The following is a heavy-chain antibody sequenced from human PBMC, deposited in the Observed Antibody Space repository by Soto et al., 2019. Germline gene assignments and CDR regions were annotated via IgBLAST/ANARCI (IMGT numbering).Heavy chain of an antibody. CDR1: GGSIISNSW. D-gene: IGHD2-21*02. V-gene: IGHV4-4*02. CDR2: IYHNGRT. J-gene: IGHJ4*02. Sequence: QVQLQESGPGLVKPSETLSVTCGVSGGSIISNSWWSWVRQPPGKGLEWIEEIYHNGRTDYNPSLKSRVTMSVDTSKNQIFLNLSSVTAADTAVYYCARDCGGDCSYFDHWGQGTLVTVSS. CDR3: ARDCGGDCSYFDH.